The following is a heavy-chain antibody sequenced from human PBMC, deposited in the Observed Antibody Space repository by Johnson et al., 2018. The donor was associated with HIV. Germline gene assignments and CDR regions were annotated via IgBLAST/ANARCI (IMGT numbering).Heavy chain of an antibody. CDR1: GFTFSSYA. J-gene: IGHJ3*02. V-gene: IGHV3-30*02. CDR3: AKGDGDYGAFDI. Sequence: VQLVESGGGLAKPAWSPRLSCAASGFTFSSYAMHWVRQAPGKGLEWVAFIRYDGSNKYYADSVKGRFTISRDNSKNTLYLQMNSLRAEDTAVYYCAKGDGDYGAFDIWGQGTMVTVSS. CDR2: IRYDGSNK. D-gene: IGHD4-17*01.